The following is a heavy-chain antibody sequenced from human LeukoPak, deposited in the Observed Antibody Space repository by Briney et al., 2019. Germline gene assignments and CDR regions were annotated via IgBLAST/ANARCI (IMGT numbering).Heavy chain of an antibody. CDR1: GGSISSSSYY. CDR3: GRRDSSGYFDY. Sequence: SECLSLTCTVSGGSISSSSYYWGWIRQPPGKGLEWIGLLYYSGNTDYNPSLRSRLTMAVDTSKNQFSLKLSSVTAADTAVYYWGRRDSSGYFDYWGQGTLVTV. D-gene: IGHD3-22*01. CDR2: LYYSGNT. V-gene: IGHV4-39*03. J-gene: IGHJ4*02.